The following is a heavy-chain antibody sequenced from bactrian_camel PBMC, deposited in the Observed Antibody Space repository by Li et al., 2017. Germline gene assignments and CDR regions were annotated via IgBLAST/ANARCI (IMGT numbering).Heavy chain of an antibody. CDR2: INSAGAT. D-gene: IGHD7*01. V-gene: IGHV3S55*01. J-gene: IGHJ7*01. Sequence: HVQLVESGGGSVQAGGSLRLSCVVSGAISSSYCMGWFRHGSGQERIGIATINSAGATVYAGPVKGRFTISQDNAKNTLYLQMNSLKTEDTAEYYCVALCAKSGYYNGMTYWGKGTQVTVS. CDR1: GAISSSYC.